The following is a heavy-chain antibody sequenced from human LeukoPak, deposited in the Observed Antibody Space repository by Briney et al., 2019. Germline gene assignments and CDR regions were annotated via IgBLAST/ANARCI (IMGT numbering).Heavy chain of an antibody. CDR3: ARGAVPAAIYNWFYP. D-gene: IGHD2-2*01. CDR2: IIPIFGTA. CDR1: GGTFSSYG. Sequence: GASVKVFCKASGGTFSSYGISWVRQAPGQGLEWMGGIIPIFGTANYAQKFQGRVTITADESTSTAYMELSSLRSEDTAVYYCARGAVPAAIYNWFYPWGQGTLVTVSS. V-gene: IGHV1-69*13. J-gene: IGHJ5*02.